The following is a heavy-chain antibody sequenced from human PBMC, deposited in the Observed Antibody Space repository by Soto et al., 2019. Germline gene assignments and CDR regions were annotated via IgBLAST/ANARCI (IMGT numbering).Heavy chain of an antibody. V-gene: IGHV4-59*01. Sequence: SETLSLTCTVSGGSISSYYWSWIRQPPGKGLEYIGYIYYSGSTNYNPSLKSRVTISVDTSKNQFSLKLSSVTAADTAVDYCARDLGSAAFDICGQGTMVTVSS. CDR3: ARDLGSAAFDI. D-gene: IGHD1-26*01. CDR1: GGSISSYY. J-gene: IGHJ3*02. CDR2: IYYSGST.